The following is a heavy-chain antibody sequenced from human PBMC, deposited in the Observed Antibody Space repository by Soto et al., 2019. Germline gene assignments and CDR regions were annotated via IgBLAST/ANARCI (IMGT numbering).Heavy chain of an antibody. J-gene: IGHJ4*02. V-gene: IGHV3-23*01. CDR3: AKGRTPMVTMCLFDS. D-gene: IGHD4-17*01. CDR1: GFTFSNYA. Sequence: EVQLLESGGDLVQPGGSLRLSCAASGFTFSNYAMTWVRQAPGKALEWVSGISASGDNAYYADYVKGRFTFSRDNSRNTLYLQMNSLRAEDTALYYCAKGRTPMVTMCLFDSWGQGTLVTVSS. CDR2: ISASGDNA.